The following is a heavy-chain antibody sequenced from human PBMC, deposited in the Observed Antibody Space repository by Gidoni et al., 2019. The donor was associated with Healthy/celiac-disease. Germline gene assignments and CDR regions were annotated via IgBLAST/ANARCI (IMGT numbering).Heavy chain of an antibody. D-gene: IGHD3-22*01. Sequence: QVQLQESGPGLVKPSETLSLTCTVSGGSISSYYWSWIRQPPGKGLEWIGYIYYSGSTNYNPSLKSRVTISVDTSKNQCSLKLSSVTAADTAVYYCAREEYYYDSSGYYYGSWFDPWGQGTLVTVSS. V-gene: IGHV4-59*01. CDR3: AREEYYYDSSGYYYGSWFDP. CDR1: GGSISSYY. CDR2: IYYSGST. J-gene: IGHJ5*02.